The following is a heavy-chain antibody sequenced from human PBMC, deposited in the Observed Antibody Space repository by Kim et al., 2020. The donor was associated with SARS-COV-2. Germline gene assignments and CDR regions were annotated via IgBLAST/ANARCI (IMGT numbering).Heavy chain of an antibody. D-gene: IGHD3-16*02. CDR1: GGTFSSYA. CDR2: IIPIFGTA. Sequence: SVKVSCKASGGTFSSYAISWVRQAPGQGLEWMGGIIPIFGTANYAQKFQGRVTITADESTSTAYMELSSLRSEDTAVYYCARVKGYYDYVWGSYRLSSITAPSTNNWFDPWGQGTLVTVSS. J-gene: IGHJ5*02. V-gene: IGHV1-69*13. CDR3: ARVKGYYDYVWGSYRLSSITAPSTNNWFDP.